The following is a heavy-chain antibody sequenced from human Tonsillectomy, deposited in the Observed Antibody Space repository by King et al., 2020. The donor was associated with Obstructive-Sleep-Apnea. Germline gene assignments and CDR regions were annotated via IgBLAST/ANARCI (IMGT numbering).Heavy chain of an antibody. D-gene: IGHD3-10*01. CDR3: PKDPPPPLVRGDLGFDY. J-gene: IGHJ4*02. CDR2: ISASGGST. V-gene: IGHV3-23*04. CDR1: GFTFTNYA. Sequence: VQLVESGGGLVQPGGSLRLSCAASGFTFTNYAMSWVRQAPGKGLEWVSGISASGGSTYYADSVKGRFTISRDTSKNTLYLQMNSLRAEDTAIYYCPKDPPPPLVRGDLGFDYWGQGTLVTVSS.